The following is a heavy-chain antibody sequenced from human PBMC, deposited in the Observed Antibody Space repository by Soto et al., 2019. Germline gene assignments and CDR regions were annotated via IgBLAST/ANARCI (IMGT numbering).Heavy chain of an antibody. V-gene: IGHV1-69*01. CDR3: AKASGRSWYNWLAP. CDR1: GGNFSSYG. D-gene: IGHD6-13*01. Sequence: QVQLVQSGAEVKKPGSSVKVSCKASGGNFSSYGISWVRQAPGQGLEWMGVIVPLFGTTNYANKFRGRVTITSDESTSTAYMEVSRLSSEDTAVYYCAKASGRSWYNWLAPWGQGALVTVS. J-gene: IGHJ5*02. CDR2: IVPLFGTT.